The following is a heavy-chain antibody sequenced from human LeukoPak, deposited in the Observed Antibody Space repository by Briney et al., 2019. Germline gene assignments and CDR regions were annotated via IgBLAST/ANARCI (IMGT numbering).Heavy chain of an antibody. CDR2: IYPGDSDT. CDR3: ARRSVVVVAATQDLAYYFDY. J-gene: IGHJ4*02. V-gene: IGHV5-51*01. Sequence: GESPKISCKGSGYSFTSYWIGWVRQMPGKGLEWMGIIYPGDSDTRYSPSFQGQVTISADKSISTAYLQWSSLKASDTAMYYCARRSVVVVAATQDLAYYFDYWGQGTLVTVSS. CDR1: GYSFTSYW. D-gene: IGHD2-15*01.